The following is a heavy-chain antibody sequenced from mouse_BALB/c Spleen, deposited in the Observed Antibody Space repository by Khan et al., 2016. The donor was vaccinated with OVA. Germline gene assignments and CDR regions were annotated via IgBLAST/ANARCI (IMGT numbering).Heavy chain of an antibody. CDR1: GDSITSGY. J-gene: IGHJ3*01. CDR2: IIYTGYT. Sequence: EVQLQESGPSLVKPSQTLSLTCSVTGDSITSGYWNWIRKFPGNKLEYMGYIIYTGYTYYNPSLKSRISITRHTSKNQYHLQLNSVTDEATATYYCARSTYRYAFVYWGQGTLVTVSA. CDR3: ARSTYRYAFVY. D-gene: IGHD2-14*01. V-gene: IGHV3-8*02.